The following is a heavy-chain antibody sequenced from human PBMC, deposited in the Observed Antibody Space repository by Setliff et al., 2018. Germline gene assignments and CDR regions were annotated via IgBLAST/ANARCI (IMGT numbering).Heavy chain of an antibody. CDR3: ALSDHYPFYYDY. D-gene: IGHD3-3*01. CDR1: GDYISSQY. J-gene: IGHJ4*02. Sequence: SETLSLTCTVSGDYISSQYWSWIRQPPGKGLEWIGYISNRGSTDYNPSLKSRVTRSEDTSRSQFSLKLTSVTTADTAVYYCALSDHYPFYYDYWGLGTLVTVSS. V-gene: IGHV4-59*11. CDR2: ISNRGST.